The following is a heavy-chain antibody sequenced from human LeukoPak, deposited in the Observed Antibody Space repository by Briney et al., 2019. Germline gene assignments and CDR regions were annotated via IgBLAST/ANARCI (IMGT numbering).Heavy chain of an antibody. CDR3: ANEEDPD. CDR2: ISYDGSNK. J-gene: IGHJ4*02. V-gene: IGHV3-30-3*02. CDR1: GFTFSSYA. Sequence: GGSLRLSCAASGFTFSSYAMHWVRQAPGKGLEWVAVISYDGSNKYYADSVKGRFTISRDNSKNTLYLQMNSLRAEDTAVYYCANEEDPDWGQGTLVTVSS.